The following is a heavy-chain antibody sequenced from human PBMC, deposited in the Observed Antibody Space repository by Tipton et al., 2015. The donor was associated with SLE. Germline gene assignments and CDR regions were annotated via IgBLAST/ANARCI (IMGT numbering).Heavy chain of an antibody. Sequence: TLSLTCTVSGGSISSGSYYWSWIRQPAGRGLEWIGYIYTSGSTNYNPSLKSRATISLDTSKNQFSLKLSSVTATDTAVYYCALDYDILTGRGNFDYWGQGTLVTVSS. CDR3: ALDYDILTGRGNFDY. J-gene: IGHJ4*02. CDR2: IYTSGST. CDR1: GGSISSGSYY. D-gene: IGHD3-9*01. V-gene: IGHV4-61*09.